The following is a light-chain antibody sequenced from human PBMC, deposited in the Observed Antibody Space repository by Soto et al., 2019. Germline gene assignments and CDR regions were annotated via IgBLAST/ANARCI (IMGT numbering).Light chain of an antibody. Sequence: IQMTQSPSTLSGSVGDRVTITCRASQTISSWLAWYQKKPGKAPKRLIYGVFNLQSGVPSRFSGSGSGTEFTLTISSLQPEDFATYYCLQRNNYPWTFGQGTKVDIK. CDR2: GVF. CDR1: QTISSW. V-gene: IGKV1-5*01. CDR3: LQRNNYPWT. J-gene: IGKJ1*01.